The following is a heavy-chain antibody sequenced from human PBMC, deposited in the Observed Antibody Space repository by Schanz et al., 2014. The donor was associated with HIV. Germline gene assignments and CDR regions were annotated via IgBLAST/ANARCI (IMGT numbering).Heavy chain of an antibody. CDR2: IYSGGNT. Sequence: EVQLVESGGGLIQPGGSLRLSCAASGFTVSNNYMSWVRQAPGKGLECVSVIYSGGNTYYADSVKGRFTVSRDNSKNTLYLQMNSLTVEDTAVYFCARNNWGPDHWGQGTLVTVSS. D-gene: IGHD3-16*01. V-gene: IGHV3-53*01. CDR1: GFTVSNNY. CDR3: ARNNWGPDH. J-gene: IGHJ4*02.